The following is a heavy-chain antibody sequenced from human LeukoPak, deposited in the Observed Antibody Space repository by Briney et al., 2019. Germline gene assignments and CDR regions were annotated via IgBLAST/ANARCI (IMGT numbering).Heavy chain of an antibody. CDR2: INHSGST. Sequence: SETLSLTCAVYGGSFGGYYWSWIRQPPGKGLEWIGEINHSGSTNYNPSLKSRVTISVDTSKNQFSLKLSSVTAADTAVYYCARVLYCSGGSCTPYYYYYMDVWGKGTTVTVSS. CDR1: GGSFGGYY. D-gene: IGHD2-15*01. J-gene: IGHJ6*03. V-gene: IGHV4-34*01. CDR3: ARVLYCSGGSCTPYYYYYMDV.